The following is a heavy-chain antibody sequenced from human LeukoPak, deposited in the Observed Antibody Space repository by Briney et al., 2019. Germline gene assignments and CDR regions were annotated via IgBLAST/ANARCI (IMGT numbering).Heavy chain of an antibody. V-gene: IGHV4-59*01. Sequence: SETLSLTCTVSGGSISSYYWSWIRQPPGKGLEWIRYIYYSGSTNYNPSLKSRVTISVDTSKNQFSLKLSSVTAADTAVYYCARESGYSYDPYYFDYWGQGTLVTVSS. CDR3: ARESGYSYDPYYFDY. CDR1: GGSISSYY. D-gene: IGHD5-18*01. CDR2: IYYSGST. J-gene: IGHJ4*02.